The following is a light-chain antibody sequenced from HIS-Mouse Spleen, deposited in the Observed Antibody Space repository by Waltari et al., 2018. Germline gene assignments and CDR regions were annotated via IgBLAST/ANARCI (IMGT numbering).Light chain of an antibody. CDR1: QSVSSN. V-gene: IGKV3-15*01. CDR2: GDA. CDR3: QQYNNWPRT. Sequence: EIVMTQSPATLSVSPGERATIPCRASQSVSSNLAWYQQKPGQAPRHLIYGDATRATGIPARFSGSASGTEFTLTISSMQSEDFAVYYCQQYNNWPRTFGQGTKVEIK. J-gene: IGKJ1*01.